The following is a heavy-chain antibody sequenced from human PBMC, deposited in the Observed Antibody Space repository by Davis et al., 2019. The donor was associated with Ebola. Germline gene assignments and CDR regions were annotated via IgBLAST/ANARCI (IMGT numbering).Heavy chain of an antibody. CDR2: INPHNGNT. CDR1: GYTFTNYG. V-gene: IGHV1-18*04. CDR3: ARAQFPTTSDH. Sequence: AASVQVSCKASGYTFTNYGITWVRQAPAQGLEWMGWINPHNGNTNYAQNVQGRVIMTSDTATTTAYMEVGSLRSDDTAVYYCARAQFPTTSDHWGQGTLVTVSS. D-gene: IGHD1-1*01. J-gene: IGHJ4*02.